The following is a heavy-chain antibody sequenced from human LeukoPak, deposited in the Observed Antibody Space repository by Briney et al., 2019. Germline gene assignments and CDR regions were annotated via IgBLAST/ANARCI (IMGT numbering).Heavy chain of an antibody. V-gene: IGHV3-48*01. J-gene: IGHJ3*02. CDR2: ISSSSSTI. CDR1: AFTFSSYS. D-gene: IGHD5-24*01. CDR3: ALLTGMATTSNAFDI. Sequence: SRQSLRLSCAASAFTFSSYSMNWVRQAPGKGLEWASYISSSSSTIYYADSVKGRFTISRDNAKNSLDLQMNSLRAEDTAVYYCALLTGMATTSNAFDIWGQGTMVTVSS.